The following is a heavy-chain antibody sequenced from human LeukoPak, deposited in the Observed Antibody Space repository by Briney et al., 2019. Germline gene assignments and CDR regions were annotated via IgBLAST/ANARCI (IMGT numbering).Heavy chain of an antibody. Sequence: SESLTLTCTASGFTISSYYWSWIRQPAGKGLEWIGRIYTSGSTNYYPSPETRLTISLDASTNQFSLDLSSETAADAGVYYCARGVGYCSGGSCRGWVDPWGRGPLVSVSS. CDR1: GFTISSYY. D-gene: IGHD2-15*01. V-gene: IGHV4-4*07. CDR3: ARGVGYCSGGSCRGWVDP. J-gene: IGHJ5*02. CDR2: IYTSGST.